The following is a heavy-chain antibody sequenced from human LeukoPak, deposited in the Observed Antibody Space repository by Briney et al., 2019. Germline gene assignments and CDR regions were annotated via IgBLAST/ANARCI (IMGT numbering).Heavy chain of an antibody. CDR1: GFIFCSYA. J-gene: IGHJ4*02. V-gene: IGHV3-30-3*02. Sequence: GGSLRLSCAASGFIFCSYAMHWVRQAPGKGLEWVAVISYDGSNKYYADSVKGRFTISRDNSKNTLYLQMNSLRAEDTAVYYCAKWSGNSPPFDYWGQGTLVTVSS. CDR3: AKWSGNSPPFDY. D-gene: IGHD4-23*01. CDR2: ISYDGSNK.